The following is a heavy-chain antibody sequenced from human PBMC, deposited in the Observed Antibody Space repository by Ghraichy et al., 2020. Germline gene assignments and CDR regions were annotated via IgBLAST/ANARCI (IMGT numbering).Heavy chain of an antibody. V-gene: IGHV3-7*01. Sequence: GESLNISCEASGFSFGNYWMSWVRQAPGKGLEWVANIKQDANEKSLVDSVKGRFTISRDNAKNSLYLEMNSLRAEDTALYYCARVYALWSGHPSVSYYFYYHVDVWGKGTTVTVSS. CDR3: ARVYALWSGHPSVSYYFYYHVDV. J-gene: IGHJ6*03. CDR1: GFSFGNYW. D-gene: IGHD3-3*01. CDR2: IKQDANEK.